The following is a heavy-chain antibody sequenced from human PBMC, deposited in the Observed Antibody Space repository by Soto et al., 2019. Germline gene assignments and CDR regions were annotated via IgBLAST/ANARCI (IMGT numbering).Heavy chain of an antibody. CDR2: ISSSGSPI. J-gene: IGHJ4*02. CDR1: GFTFSDYY. D-gene: IGHD3-3*01. V-gene: IGHV3-11*01. CDR3: ARGMGFLEWLSYLGY. Sequence: GGSLRLSCAASGFTFSDYYMSWIRQAPGKGLEWVSYISSSGSPIYYADSVKGRFTISRDNAKNSLYLQMNSLRAEDTAVYYCARGMGFLEWLSYLGYWGQGTLVTVSS.